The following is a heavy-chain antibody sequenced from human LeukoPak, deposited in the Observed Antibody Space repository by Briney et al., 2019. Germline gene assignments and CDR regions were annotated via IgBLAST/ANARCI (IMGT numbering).Heavy chain of an antibody. D-gene: IGHD6-19*01. CDR2: ISSSSSYI. Sequence: GGSLRLSCAASGFTFSSYSMNWVRQAPGKGLEWVSSISSSSSYIYYADSVKGRFTISRDNAKNSLYLQMNSLRAEDTAVYYCARDEQQWLVMAFDIWGQGTMVTVSS. V-gene: IGHV3-21*01. CDR1: GFTFSSYS. J-gene: IGHJ3*02. CDR3: ARDEQQWLVMAFDI.